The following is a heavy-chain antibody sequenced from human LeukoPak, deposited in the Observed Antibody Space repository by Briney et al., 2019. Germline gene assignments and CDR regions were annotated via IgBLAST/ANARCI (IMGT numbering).Heavy chain of an antibody. CDR1: GGSLSGYY. D-gene: IGHD3-16*01. V-gene: IGHV4-34*01. CDR3: VLGDY. J-gene: IGHJ4*02. CDR2: INHSGST. Sequence: SETLSLTCAVYGGSLSGYYWSWIRQPTGKGLEWIAGINHSGSTNYNPPLKSRVTLSVDMSGNQFSLKLTSVTAADTAMYYCVLGDYWGQGTLVTVSS.